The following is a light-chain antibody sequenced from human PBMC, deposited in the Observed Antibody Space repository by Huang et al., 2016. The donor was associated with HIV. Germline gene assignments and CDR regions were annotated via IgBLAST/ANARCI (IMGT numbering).Light chain of an antibody. CDR3: QQSYSSPPT. CDR1: QYISSY. J-gene: IGKJ1*01. Sequence: DIQLTQSPSSLSASLGDRVTITCRASQYISSYLNWYQQKPGKAPLLLIHSASSLQSGVPSMFSGSGSGTDFTLTVSSLQPEDFATYYCQQSYSSPPTFGQGTKVEIK. CDR2: SAS. V-gene: IGKV1-39*01.